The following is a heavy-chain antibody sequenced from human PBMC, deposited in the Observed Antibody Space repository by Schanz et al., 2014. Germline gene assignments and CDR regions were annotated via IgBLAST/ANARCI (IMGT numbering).Heavy chain of an antibody. V-gene: IGHV3-23*04. Sequence: EVQLVESGGGLVQPGGSLRLSCAASGFTFSSNSMNWVRQAPGKGLEWVSSISGDHRNTFYADSVKGRFTISRDNSKNTLYLQMNSLRAEDTAVYFCAKIERNEDWGQGTLVTVSS. CDR2: ISGDHRNT. D-gene: IGHD1-1*01. J-gene: IGHJ4*02. CDR1: GFTFSSNS. CDR3: AKIERNED.